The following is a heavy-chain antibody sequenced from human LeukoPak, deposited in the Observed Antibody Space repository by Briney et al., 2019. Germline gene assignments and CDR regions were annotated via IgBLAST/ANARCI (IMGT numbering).Heavy chain of an antibody. Sequence: NPSGILSLTCAVSGGSISIRYWWSWVRQPPGKGLEWIGEIYHSGSTNYNPSLKSRVTISVDKSKNQFSLKLSSVTAADTAVYYCGVGRSGAGDYWGQGTLVTVSS. J-gene: IGHJ4*02. CDR3: GVGRSGAGDY. CDR2: IYHSGST. V-gene: IGHV4-4*02. D-gene: IGHD1-14*01. CDR1: GGSISIRYW.